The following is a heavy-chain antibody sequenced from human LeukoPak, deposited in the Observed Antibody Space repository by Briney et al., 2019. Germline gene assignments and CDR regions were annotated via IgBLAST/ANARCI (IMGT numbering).Heavy chain of an antibody. V-gene: IGHV1-24*01. D-gene: IGHD1-26*01. CDR1: GYTLTELS. CDR2: FDPEDGET. CDR3: ATDSRELLIFDY. J-gene: IGHJ4*02. Sequence: ASVKVSCKVSGYTLTELSMRWVRQAPGKGLEWMGGFDPEDGETIYAQKFQGRVTMTEDTSTDTAYMELSSLRSEDTAVYYCATDSRELLIFDYWGQGTLVTVSS.